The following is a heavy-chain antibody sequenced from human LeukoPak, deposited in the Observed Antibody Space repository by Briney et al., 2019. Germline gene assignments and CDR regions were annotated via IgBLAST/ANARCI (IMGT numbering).Heavy chain of an antibody. J-gene: IGHJ5*02. Sequence: SETLSLTCAVYGGSFSGYYWSWIRQPPGKGLEWIGEINHSGSTNYNPSLKSRVTISVDTSKNQFSLKLSSVTAADTAVYYCARGFPARNWFYPWGQGTLVTVSS. CDR3: ARGFPARNWFYP. CDR1: GGSFSGYY. CDR2: INHSGST. D-gene: IGHD2-2*01. V-gene: IGHV4-34*01.